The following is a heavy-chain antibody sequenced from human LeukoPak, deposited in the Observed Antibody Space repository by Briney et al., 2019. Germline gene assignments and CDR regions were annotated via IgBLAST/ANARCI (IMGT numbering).Heavy chain of an antibody. Sequence: SETLSLTCTVSGGSISSSSYYWGWIRQPPGKGLEWIGSIYYSGSTYYNPSLKSRVTISVGTSKNQFSLKLSSVTAADTAVYYCARTGYSSSWSNFDYWGQGTLVTVSS. J-gene: IGHJ4*02. CDR1: GGSISSSSYY. V-gene: IGHV4-39*01. CDR3: ARTGYSSSWSNFDY. CDR2: IYYSGST. D-gene: IGHD6-13*01.